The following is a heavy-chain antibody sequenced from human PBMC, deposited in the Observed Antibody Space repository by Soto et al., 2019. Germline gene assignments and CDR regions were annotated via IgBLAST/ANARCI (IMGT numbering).Heavy chain of an antibody. CDR1: GFTFSSYS. CDR2: ISSSSSYI. D-gene: IGHD6-13*01. J-gene: IGHJ3*02. Sequence: GGSLRLSCAASGFTFSSYSMNWVRQAPGKGLEWVSSISSSSSYIYYADSVKGRFTISRDNAKNSLYLQMNSLRAEDTAVYYCARAGIAAALDAFDIWGQGTMVTVS. CDR3: ARAGIAAALDAFDI. V-gene: IGHV3-21*01.